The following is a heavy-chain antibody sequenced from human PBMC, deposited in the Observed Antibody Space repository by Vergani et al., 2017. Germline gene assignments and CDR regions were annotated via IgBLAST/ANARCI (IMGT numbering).Heavy chain of an antibody. V-gene: IGHV3-74*03. J-gene: IGHJ5*01. CDR2: IDEYGNRA. CDR3: VRTEYCTGIACNTRFDS. CDR1: GFSFNTYW. Sequence: EVQLVESGGGSVQSGGSLRLSCVASGFSFNTYWMHLVRQVPGNGLMWVARIDEYGNRATYGDFETGRFTISRDNAKNTVFLQMNNLRADDAGVYYCVRTEYCTGIACNTRFDSWGQGALVTVSS. D-gene: IGHD2-8*02.